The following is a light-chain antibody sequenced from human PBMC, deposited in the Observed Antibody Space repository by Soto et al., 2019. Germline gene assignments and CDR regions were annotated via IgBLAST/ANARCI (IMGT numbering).Light chain of an antibody. CDR1: KLGDKY. Sequence: SYELTQPPSVSVSPGRTASITCSGDKLGDKYACWYQQKPGQSPVLVIYQDSKRPSGIPERFSGSNSGNTATLTISGTQAMDEADYYCQARDSSTVVFGGGTKLTVL. J-gene: IGLJ2*01. CDR3: QARDSSTVV. V-gene: IGLV3-1*01. CDR2: QDS.